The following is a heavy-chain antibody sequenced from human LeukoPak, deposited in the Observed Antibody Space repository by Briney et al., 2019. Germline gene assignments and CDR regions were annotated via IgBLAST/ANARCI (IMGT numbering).Heavy chain of an antibody. Sequence: GESLKISCKGSGYSFATYWIGWVRQMPGKGLEWMGIIYPGDSDTRYSPSFQGQVTILADKSITTAYLQWRSLKASDTAMYYCARRATSYEYFDLWGRGTLVTVSS. D-gene: IGHD2-15*01. CDR1: GYSFATYW. J-gene: IGHJ2*01. CDR2: IYPGDSDT. V-gene: IGHV5-51*03. CDR3: ARRATSYEYFDL.